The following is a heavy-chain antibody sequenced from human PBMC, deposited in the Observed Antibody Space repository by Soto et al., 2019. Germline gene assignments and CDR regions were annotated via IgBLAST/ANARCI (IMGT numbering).Heavy chain of an antibody. V-gene: IGHV3-73*01. CDR1: GFTFSGSA. Sequence: GGSLRLSCAASGFTFSGSAMHWVRQASGKGLEWVGRIRSKANSYATAYAASVKGRFTISRDDSKNTAYLQMNSLKTEDTAVYYCTRRGYCTNGVCYFDYWGQGPLVTVSS. CDR2: IRSKANSYAT. J-gene: IGHJ4*02. D-gene: IGHD2-8*01. CDR3: TRRGYCTNGVCYFDY.